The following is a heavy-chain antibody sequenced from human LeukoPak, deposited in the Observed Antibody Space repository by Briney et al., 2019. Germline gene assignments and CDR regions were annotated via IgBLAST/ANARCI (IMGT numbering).Heavy chain of an antibody. CDR3: AKGHYSGSLYYFDY. Sequence: PGGSLRLSCAASGFTFSNYAMSWVRPAPGKGLEWVSSISTGGGSTNYADSVKGRFTISRDNSKNTLYLQMNSLRAEDTAVYYCAKGHYSGSLYYFDYWGQGILVTVSS. V-gene: IGHV3-23*01. J-gene: IGHJ4*02. CDR2: ISTGGGST. CDR1: GFTFSNYA. D-gene: IGHD1-26*01.